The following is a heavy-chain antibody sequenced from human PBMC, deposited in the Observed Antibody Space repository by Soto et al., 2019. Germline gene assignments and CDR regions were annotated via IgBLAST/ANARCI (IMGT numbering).Heavy chain of an antibody. CDR1: GFTFNNYA. CDR2: ISGSGATT. CDR3: ATPPHDHITFNWFDP. J-gene: IGHJ5*02. V-gene: IGHV3-23*01. D-gene: IGHD3-10*01. Sequence: EMQLLESGGGLVQPGGSLRISCTASGFTFNNYAMSWIRQAPGKGLEWVSGISGSGATTYYTDSVKGRFTISKDNSKNILYLQMESLRAEDTAVYYCATPPHDHITFNWFDPWGQGTLVKVSS.